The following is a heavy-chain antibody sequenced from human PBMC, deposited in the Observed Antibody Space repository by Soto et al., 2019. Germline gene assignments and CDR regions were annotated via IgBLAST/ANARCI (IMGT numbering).Heavy chain of an antibody. J-gene: IGHJ4*02. V-gene: IGHV4-61*01. CDR2: IYYSGST. CDR3: ASVYYYCSGSYPPDY. D-gene: IGHD3-10*01. Sequence: QVQLQESGPGLVKPSETLSLTCTVSGGSVSSGSYYWSWIRQPPGKGLEWIGYIYYSGSTNYNPSLKSRVTISVDTSKNQFSLKLSSVTAADTAVYYCASVYYYCSGSYPPDYWGQGTLVTVSS. CDR1: GGSVSSGSYY.